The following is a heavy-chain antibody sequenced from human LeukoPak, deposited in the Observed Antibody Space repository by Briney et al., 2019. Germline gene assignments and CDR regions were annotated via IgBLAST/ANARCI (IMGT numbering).Heavy chain of an antibody. V-gene: IGHV3-20*04. CDR1: GFTFDDFG. CDR3: ARLGYYYGSGTGPQPAFDY. Sequence: AGGSLRLSCAASGFTFDDFGMSWVRQVPGKGLEWVAGINWSGDSIHYVDSVKGRFTISRDNAKKSVFLQMNSLRAEDTAVYYCARLGYYYGSGTGPQPAFDYWGQGTLVTVSS. CDR2: INWSGDSI. D-gene: IGHD3-10*01. J-gene: IGHJ4*02.